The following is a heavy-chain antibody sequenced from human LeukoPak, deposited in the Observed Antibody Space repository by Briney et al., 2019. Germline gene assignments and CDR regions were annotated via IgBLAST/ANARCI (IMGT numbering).Heavy chain of an antibody. V-gene: IGHV4-61*02. D-gene: IGHD4-23*01. Sequence: SETLSLTCTVSGGSISSGSYYWSWIRQPAGKGLEWIGRIYTSGSTNYNPSLKSRVTISVDTSKNQFSLKLSSVTAADTAVYYCASYTAVTRFDYWGQGTLVTVSS. J-gene: IGHJ4*02. CDR3: ASYTAVTRFDY. CDR2: IYTSGST. CDR1: GGSISSGSYY.